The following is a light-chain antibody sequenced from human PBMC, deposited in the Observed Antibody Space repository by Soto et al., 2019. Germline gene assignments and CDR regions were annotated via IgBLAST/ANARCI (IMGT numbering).Light chain of an antibody. CDR1: QSVSSY. CDR2: DAS. Sequence: DIVMTQSPATLSLSPGERATLSRRASQSVSSYLAWYQQKPGKAPRLLIYDASNRATGIPARLSGSGSGTDFTLTISSLEPEDFAVYYCQQRSNWLTFGGGTKVDIK. J-gene: IGKJ4*01. V-gene: IGKV3-11*01. CDR3: QQRSNWLT.